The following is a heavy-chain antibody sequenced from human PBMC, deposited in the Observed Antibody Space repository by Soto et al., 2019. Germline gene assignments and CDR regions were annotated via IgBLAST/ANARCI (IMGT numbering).Heavy chain of an antibody. V-gene: IGHV3-30-3*01. CDR2: ISYDGSNK. D-gene: IGHD3-22*01. J-gene: IGHJ3*02. Sequence: GGSLRLSCAASGFTFSSYAMHWVRQAPGKGLEWVAVISYDGSNKYYADSVKGRFTIPRDNSKNTLYLQMNSLRAEDTAVYYCARGADYYDSSGYYPAKDAFDIWGQGTMVTVSS. CDR1: GFTFSSYA. CDR3: ARGADYYDSSGYYPAKDAFDI.